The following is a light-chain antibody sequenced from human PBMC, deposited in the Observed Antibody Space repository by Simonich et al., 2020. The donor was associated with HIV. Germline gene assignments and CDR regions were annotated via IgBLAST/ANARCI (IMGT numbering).Light chain of an antibody. CDR2: DAS. J-gene: IGKJ5*01. CDR3: QQFNSYPQT. Sequence: AIQLTQSPSSLSASVGDRVTITCRASQGISSALAWYQQKPGKAPKLLIYDASSWESGVPSRFSGSGSGTDFTLTISSLQPEDFATYYCQQFNSYPQTFGQGTRLEIK. V-gene: IGKV1-13*02. CDR1: QGISSA.